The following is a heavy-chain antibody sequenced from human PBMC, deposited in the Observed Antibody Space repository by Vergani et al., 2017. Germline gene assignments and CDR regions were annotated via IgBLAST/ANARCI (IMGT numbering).Heavy chain of an antibody. CDR1: GGTFSSYA. D-gene: IGHD2-21*02. V-gene: IGHV1-69*01. CDR2: IIPIFGTA. J-gene: IGHJ6*02. Sequence: QVQLVQSGAEVKKPGSSVKVSCKASGGTFSSYAISWVRQAPGQGLEWMGGIIPIFGTANYAQKFQGRVTITADESTSTAYMELSSLRAEDTAVYYCARDPSYCGGDCYIYKPLPYYGMDVWGQGTTVTVSS. CDR3: ARDPSYCGGDCYIYKPLPYYGMDV.